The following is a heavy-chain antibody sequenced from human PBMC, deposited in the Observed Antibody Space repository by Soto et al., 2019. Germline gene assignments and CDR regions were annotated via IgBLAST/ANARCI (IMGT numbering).Heavy chain of an antibody. CDR1: GFTFSSYG. J-gene: IGHJ4*02. CDR2: IWNDGSNK. V-gene: IGHV3-33*01. D-gene: IGHD3-9*01. CDR3: ARGPLTGPESYYFDY. Sequence: GGSLRLSCAASGFTFSSYGMHWVRQAPGKGLEWVAVIWNDGSNKYYADSVKGRFTISRNNSKNTLYLQMISLRAEDTSVYYCARGPLTGPESYYFDYWGEGTLVTVCS.